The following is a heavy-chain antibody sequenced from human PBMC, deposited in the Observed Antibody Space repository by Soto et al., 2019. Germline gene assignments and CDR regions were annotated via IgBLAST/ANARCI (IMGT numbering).Heavy chain of an antibody. J-gene: IGHJ6*02. V-gene: IGHV1-69*02. D-gene: IGHD2-15*01. CDR1: GGTFSSYT. CDR3: ARSEEDIVVVVAATGSGMDV. CDR2: IIPILGIA. Sequence: QVQLVQSGAEVKKPGSSVKVSCKASGGTFSSYTISWVRQAPGQGLEWMGRIIPILGIANYAQKFQGRVTITADKSTSTXYXXMSSLRPEDTAVYYCARSEEDIVVVVAATGSGMDVWGQGTTVTVSS.